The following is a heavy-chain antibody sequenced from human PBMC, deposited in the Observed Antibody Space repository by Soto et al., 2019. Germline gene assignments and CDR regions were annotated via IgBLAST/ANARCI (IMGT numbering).Heavy chain of an antibody. V-gene: IGHV4-59*08. CDR3: VRQGIDYLHGLVDV. CDR1: SGPDSSHN. J-gene: IGHJ6*02. CDR2: VYYTGDT. Sequence: QVELQQSGPGLVKPSGTLSLTCTVSSGPDSSHNWGWIRQPPGRGLEWIGYVYYTGDTSYNPSLKSRATISAATPTKLISLTLSSVTAADTAVYYCVRQGIDYLHGLVDVWGQGTTVSVYS. D-gene: IGHD1-26*01.